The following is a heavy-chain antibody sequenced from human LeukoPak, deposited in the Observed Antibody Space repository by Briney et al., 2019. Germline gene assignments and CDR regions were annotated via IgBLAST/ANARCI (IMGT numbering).Heavy chain of an antibody. V-gene: IGHV4-39*01. CDR1: GGSISSSSYS. Sequence: SETLSLTCTVSGGSISSSSYSWGWLRQPPGKGLEWIGSIYYSGSTYYNPSLKSRVTISVDTSKNQFSLKLSSVTAADTAVYYCARTCSGGSCYSADGYWGQGTLVTVSS. CDR3: ARTCSGGSCYSADGY. CDR2: IYYSGST. J-gene: IGHJ4*02. D-gene: IGHD2-15*01.